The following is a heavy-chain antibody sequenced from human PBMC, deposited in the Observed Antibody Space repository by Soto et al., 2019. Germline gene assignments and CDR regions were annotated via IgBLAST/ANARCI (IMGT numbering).Heavy chain of an antibody. CDR2: ISYDGSNN. CDR3: ATDISGWQTVRAVFGAYDYYYGMDV. V-gene: IGHV3-30*03. CDR1: GFTFSSYG. J-gene: IGHJ6*02. Sequence: QVQLVESGGGVVQPGRSLRLSCAASGFTFSSYGMHWVRQAPGKGLEWVAVISYDGSNNYYADSVKGQCTISRDNSKNTLYLPMNSLRAEDTAVYYCATDISGWQTVRAVFGAYDYYYGMDVWGQGNTVTVSS. D-gene: IGHD6-19*01.